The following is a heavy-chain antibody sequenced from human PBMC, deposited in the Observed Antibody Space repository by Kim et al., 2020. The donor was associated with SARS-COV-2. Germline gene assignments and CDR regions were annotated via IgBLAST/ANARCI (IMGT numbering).Heavy chain of an antibody. CDR3: ATSWWIQLWLGAFDI. CDR2: ISGSGGST. Sequence: GGSLRLSCAASGFTFSSYAMSWVRQAPGKGLEWVSAISGSGGSTYYADSVKGRFTISRDNSKNTLYLQMNSLRAEDTAVYYCATSWWIQLWLGAFDIWGQGTMVTVSS. V-gene: IGHV3-23*01. D-gene: IGHD5-18*01. J-gene: IGHJ3*02. CDR1: GFTFSSYA.